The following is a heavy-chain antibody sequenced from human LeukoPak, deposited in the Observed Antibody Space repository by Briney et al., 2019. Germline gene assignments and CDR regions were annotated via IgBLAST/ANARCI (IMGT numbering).Heavy chain of an antibody. CDR1: GFSFSTYS. D-gene: IGHD3-22*01. J-gene: IGHJ4*02. CDR3: YYYDSSGFYPQTKIDY. Sequence: GGSLTLSCAGSGFSFSTYSMNWVRQAPGKGLEWVSGITGSGANTYYADSVKGRFTISRDNSKNTLYLRMNSPRAEDTAVYYCYYYDSSGFYPQTKIDYWGQGTLVTVSS. CDR2: ITGSGANT. V-gene: IGHV3-23*01.